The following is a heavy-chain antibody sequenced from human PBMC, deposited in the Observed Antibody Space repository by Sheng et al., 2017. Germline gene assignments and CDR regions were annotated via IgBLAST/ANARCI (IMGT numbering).Heavy chain of an antibody. J-gene: IGHJ4*02. V-gene: IGHV4-34*01. Sequence: QVQLQQWGAGLLKPSETLSLTCAVYGGSFSGYYWSWIRQPPGKGLEWIGEINHSGSTNYNPSLKSRVTISVDTSKNQFSLKLSSVTAADTAVYYCARVRAHYYDSRVRDRKPQYYFDYWGQGTLVTVSS. CDR3: ARVRAHYYDSRVRDRKPQYYFDY. CDR1: GGSFSGYY. CDR2: INHSGST. D-gene: IGHD3-22*01.